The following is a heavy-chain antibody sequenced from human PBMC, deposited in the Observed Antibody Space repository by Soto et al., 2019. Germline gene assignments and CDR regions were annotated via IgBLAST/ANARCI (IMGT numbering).Heavy chain of an antibody. CDR3: ARGWVAQGSGSYINY. V-gene: IGHV3-13*04. CDR2: IGTAGDT. D-gene: IGHD3-10*01. J-gene: IGHJ4*02. CDR1: GFTFSSYD. Sequence: PGGSLRLSCAASGFTFSSYDMHWVRQATGKGLEWVSAIGTAGDTYYPGSVEGRFTISRDNAKNTVYLEMNSLTVEDTAVYYCARGWVAQGSGSYINYWGRGTLVTVSS.